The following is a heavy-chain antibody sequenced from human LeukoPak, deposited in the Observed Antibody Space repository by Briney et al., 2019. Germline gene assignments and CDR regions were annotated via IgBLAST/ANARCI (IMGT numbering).Heavy chain of an antibody. CDR2: INPDNGYT. CDR3: ARGPTLGLDI. Sequence: GASVKVSCRASGYTFTAYYIHWVRQAPGQGLEWMGWINPDNGYTSLPQRFQGRVTMTRDTSIITAYMELSSLTSDETGMYYCARGPTLGLDIWGQGTMVTVSS. CDR1: GYTFTAYY. V-gene: IGHV1-2*02. J-gene: IGHJ3*02.